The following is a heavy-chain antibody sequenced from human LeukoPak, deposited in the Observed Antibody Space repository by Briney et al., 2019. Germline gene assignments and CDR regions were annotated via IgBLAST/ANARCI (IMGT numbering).Heavy chain of an antibody. D-gene: IGHD2-15*01. J-gene: IGHJ3*02. CDR2: INPNSGGT. CDR3: ARGGYCSGGSCYFFFDI. V-gene: IGHV1-2*04. Sequence: ASVRVSFTASGYTFTVDYMHWGRQAPGQGLGWMGWINPNSGGTNYTQKFPGWVTITRDTSISTAYMELSRLRSDDTAVYYCARGGYCSGGSCYFFFDIWGQGRMVSVSS. CDR1: GYTFTVDY.